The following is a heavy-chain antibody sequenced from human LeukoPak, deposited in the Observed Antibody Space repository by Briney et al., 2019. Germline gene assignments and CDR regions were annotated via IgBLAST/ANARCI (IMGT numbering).Heavy chain of an antibody. V-gene: IGHV4-59*01. J-gene: IGHJ5*02. Sequence: PSETLSLTCTVSGGSISSYYWSWIRQPPGKGLEWIGYIYYSGSTNYNPSLKSRVTITVDTSKNQFSLKLSSVTAADTAVYYCAGGEIYCSRGSCYSFGWFDPWGQGNLVTVSS. CDR3: AGGEIYCSRGSCYSFGWFDP. CDR2: IYYSGST. D-gene: IGHD2-15*01. CDR1: GGSISSYY.